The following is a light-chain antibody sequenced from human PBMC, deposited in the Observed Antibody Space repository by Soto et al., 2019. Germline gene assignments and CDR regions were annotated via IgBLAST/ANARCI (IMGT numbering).Light chain of an antibody. CDR2: HAS. J-gene: IGKJ3*01. V-gene: IGKV3-11*01. CDR1: QSVSTY. CDR3: QQRSNWPPELT. Sequence: EIVLTQSPATLSLSPGERATHSCRASQSVSTYLAWYQQKPGQAPRLLIYHASNRATGIPARFSGSGSGTDFTLTISSLEPEDFAVYYCQQRSNWPPELTFGPGTKVDMK.